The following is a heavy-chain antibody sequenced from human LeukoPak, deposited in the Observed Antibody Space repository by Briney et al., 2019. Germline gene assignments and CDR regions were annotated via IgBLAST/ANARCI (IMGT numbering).Heavy chain of an antibody. CDR1: GYTFTSYA. V-gene: IGHV7-4-1*02. J-gene: IGHJ5*02. D-gene: IGHD6-13*01. CDR2: INTNTGNP. CDR3: ARGVSSSWYYWFDP. Sequence: ASVKVSCTASGYTFTSYAMNWVRQAPGQGLEWMGWINTNTGNPTYAQGFTGRFVFSLDTSVSTAYLQISSLKAEDTAVYYCARGVSSSWYYWFDPWGQGTLVTVSS.